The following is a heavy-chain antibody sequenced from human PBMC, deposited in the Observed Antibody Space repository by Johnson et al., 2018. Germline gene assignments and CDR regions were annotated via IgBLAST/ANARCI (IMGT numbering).Heavy chain of an antibody. D-gene: IGHD3-22*01. J-gene: IGHJ3*02. Sequence: VQLQESGGGVVRPGGSLRLSCAASGFTFSSYAMSWVRQAPGKGLEWVSAINTGGGSTYFADSVKGRFTISSDNSKNTLYLQMNSLRVGDTAVYYCAKPRITIRVGGAFDIWGKGTMVTVSS. V-gene: IGHV3-23*01. CDR2: INTGGGST. CDR3: AKPRITIRVGGAFDI. CDR1: GFTFSSYA.